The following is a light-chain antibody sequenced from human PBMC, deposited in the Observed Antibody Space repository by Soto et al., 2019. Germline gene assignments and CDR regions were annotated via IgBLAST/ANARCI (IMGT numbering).Light chain of an antibody. J-gene: IGKJ4*01. CDR2: DAS. V-gene: IGKV3-11*01. CDR3: QHRDSWPLT. Sequence: EVVLTQSPATLSLSLGERATLSCRASQSIGRSLAWYQQRPGQAPSLLTSDASNRATGIPARFSGSGSGTYFSLTISSLEPEDFADYYCQHRDSWPLTFGGGTKVEIK. CDR1: QSIGRS.